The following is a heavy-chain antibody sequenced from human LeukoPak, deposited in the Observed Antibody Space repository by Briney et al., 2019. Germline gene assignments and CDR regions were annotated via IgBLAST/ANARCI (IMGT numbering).Heavy chain of an antibody. CDR3: AKRPSDYGDYVSYFDY. CDR2: ISDDGRRK. V-gene: IGHV3-30*18. CDR1: GFSFISYG. D-gene: IGHD4-17*01. Sequence: GGALRLSCAASGFSFISYGMHWVRQAPGKGLEWVGVISDDGRRKDYADSVKGRFTISRDNSKDTLYLQMNSLRAEDTAVYYCAKRPSDYGDYVSYFDYWGQGTLVTVSS. J-gene: IGHJ4*02.